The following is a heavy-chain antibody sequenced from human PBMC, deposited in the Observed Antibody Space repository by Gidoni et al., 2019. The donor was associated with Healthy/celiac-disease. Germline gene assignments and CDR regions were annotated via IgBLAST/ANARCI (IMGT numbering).Heavy chain of an antibody. CDR2: ISYDGIKK. CDR1: GFTVSSQA. CDR3: ARGLSPSLTNWFDP. J-gene: IGHJ5*02. V-gene: IGHV3-30-3*01. Sequence: QVELVESGGGVVQPGGSLRLSCAASGFTVSSQAMHWVRPAPGKGLEWVALISYDGIKKYYADSEAGRFIISRDNSKNTLFLQMSSLRIEDTAVYYCARGLSPSLTNWFDPWGQGTLVTVSS. D-gene: IGHD7-27*01.